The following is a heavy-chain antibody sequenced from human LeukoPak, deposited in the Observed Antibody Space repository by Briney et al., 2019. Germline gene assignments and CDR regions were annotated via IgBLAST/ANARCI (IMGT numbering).Heavy chain of an antibody. V-gene: IGHV3-30*18. J-gene: IGHJ4*02. CDR2: ISYDGSNK. D-gene: IGHD3-10*01. CDR1: GFTFSSYG. Sequence: GGFLRLSCAASGFTFSSYGMHWVRQAPGKGLEWVAVISYDGSNKYYADSVKGRFTISRDNSKNTLYLQMNSLRAEDTAVHYCAKFNPGFDYWGQGTLVTVSS. CDR3: AKFNPGFDY.